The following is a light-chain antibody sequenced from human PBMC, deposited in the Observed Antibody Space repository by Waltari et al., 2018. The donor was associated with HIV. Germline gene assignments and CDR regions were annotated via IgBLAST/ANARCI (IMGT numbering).Light chain of an antibody. Sequence: QSALTQPPSASGSPGQPVTLSCTATSSDIGGYNYVSWYQQHPGKAPKLLIYEVTKRPSGVPDRFSGSKSGNTASLTVSGLQPEDEADYYCGSYTDTNNHYVFGTGTKVT. J-gene: IGLJ1*01. CDR1: SSDIGGYNY. CDR3: GSYTDTNNHYV. V-gene: IGLV2-8*01. CDR2: EVT.